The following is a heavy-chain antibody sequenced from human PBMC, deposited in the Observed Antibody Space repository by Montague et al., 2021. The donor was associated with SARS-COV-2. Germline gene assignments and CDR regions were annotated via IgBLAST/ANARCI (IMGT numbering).Heavy chain of an antibody. J-gene: IGHJ4*02. CDR2: VHYTGST. V-gene: IGHV4-59*01. D-gene: IGHD1-1*01. CDR1: GGSIRSYY. Sequence: SETLSLTCEVSGGSIRSYYWSWIRQSPGKGLEWFGYVHYTGSTKYNPSLKTRVTLSLDTPKNHFSLRLNSVTAADTAVYYCARAQNICFIANCVNYFDLWGLGALVSVSS. CDR3: ARAQNICFIANCVNYFDL.